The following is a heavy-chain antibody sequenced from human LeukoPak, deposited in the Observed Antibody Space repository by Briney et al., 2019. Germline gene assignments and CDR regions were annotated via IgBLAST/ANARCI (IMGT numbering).Heavy chain of an antibody. CDR1: GFTFSSYW. CDR2: IKQDGTEE. Sequence: GGSLRLSCAASGFTFSSYWMSWVRQAPGKGLEWVANIKQDGTEEYYVDSVKGRFTISRDNAKNSLYLQMNSLRAEDTAVYYCARDKALMLRGVIIRENYYHYMDVWGKGTTVTISS. D-gene: IGHD3-10*01. V-gene: IGHV3-7*01. J-gene: IGHJ6*03. CDR3: ARDKALMLRGVIIRENYYHYMDV.